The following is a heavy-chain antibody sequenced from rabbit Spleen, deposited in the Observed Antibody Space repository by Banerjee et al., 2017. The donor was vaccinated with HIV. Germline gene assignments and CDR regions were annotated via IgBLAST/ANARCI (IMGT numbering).Heavy chain of an antibody. CDR2: IAPDYGST. J-gene: IGHJ4*01. CDR1: GIDFGSYG. V-gene: IGHV1S47*01. Sequence: LEESGGGLVQPGGSLKLSCKASGIDFGSYGVAWVRQAPGKGLEWIAYIAPDYGSTDYASWVNGRFTISLDNAQNTVFLRMTSLTAADTATYFCARGSGWGALDYFNLWGPGHPRHRL. D-gene: IGHD4-1*01. CDR3: ARGSGWGALDYFNL.